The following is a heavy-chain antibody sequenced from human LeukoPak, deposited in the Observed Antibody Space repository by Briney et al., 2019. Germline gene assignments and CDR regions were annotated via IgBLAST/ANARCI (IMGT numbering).Heavy chain of an antibody. V-gene: IGHV4-30-2*01. J-gene: IGHJ4*02. CDR2: IYHSGST. CDR3: AREATVRGVTTNFDY. D-gene: IGHD3-10*01. CDR1: GGSISSGGYY. Sequence: SETLSLTCTVSGGSISSGGYYWSWIRQPPGKGLEWIGYIYHSGSTYYNPSLKSRVTISVDRSKNQFSLKLSSVTAADTAVYYCAREATVRGVTTNFDYWGQGTLVTVSS.